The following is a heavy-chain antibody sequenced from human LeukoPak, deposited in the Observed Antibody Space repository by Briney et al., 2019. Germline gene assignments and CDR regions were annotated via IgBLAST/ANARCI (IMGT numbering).Heavy chain of an antibody. J-gene: IGHJ4*02. Sequence: SETLSLTCTVSGGSISSGGYYWRWIRPPPGKGLEWFGYIYYSGSTYYNPSLKSRVTISVDTSKNQFSLKLSSVTAADTAVYYCARSDLSSGWYYFDYWGQGTLVTVSS. CDR1: GGSISSGGYY. D-gene: IGHD6-19*01. CDR2: IYYSGST. V-gene: IGHV4-31*03. CDR3: ARSDLSSGWYYFDY.